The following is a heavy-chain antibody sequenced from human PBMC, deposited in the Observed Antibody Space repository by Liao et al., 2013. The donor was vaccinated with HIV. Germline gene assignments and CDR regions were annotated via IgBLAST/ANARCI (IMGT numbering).Heavy chain of an antibody. CDR1: GGSVRGYY. CDR2: IYSSGTA. CDR3: AREEQELHSYFFDL. J-gene: IGHJ2*01. V-gene: IGHV4-4*07. D-gene: IGHD2/OR15-2a*01. Sequence: QMQLQESGPGLVKPSETLSLTCTVSGGSVRGYYWSWVRQPAGKGLEWIGHIYSSGTANHNPSLKSRVTMSVDTSKNQFFLKLTSVTAADTAVYYCAREEQELHSYFFDLWGRGTLVIVSS.